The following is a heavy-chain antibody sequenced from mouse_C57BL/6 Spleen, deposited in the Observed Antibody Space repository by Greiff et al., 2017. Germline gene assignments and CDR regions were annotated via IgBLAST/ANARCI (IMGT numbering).Heavy chain of an antibody. V-gene: IGHV1-59*01. Sequence: QVQLQQPGAALVRPGTSVKLSCKASGYTFTSYWMHWVKQRPGQGLEWIGVIDPSDSYTNYNQKFKGKATLTVDTSSSTAYMQLSSLTSEDSAVYNGAREGYTVVARGYFDVWGTGTTVTVSS. D-gene: IGHD1-1*01. J-gene: IGHJ1*03. CDR1: GYTFTSYW. CDR3: AREGYTVVARGYFDV. CDR2: IDPSDSYT.